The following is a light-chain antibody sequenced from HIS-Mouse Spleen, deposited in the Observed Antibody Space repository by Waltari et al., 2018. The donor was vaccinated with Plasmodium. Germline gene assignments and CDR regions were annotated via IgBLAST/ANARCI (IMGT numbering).Light chain of an antibody. CDR3: SSYAGSNNLV. CDR2: EVS. V-gene: IGLV2-8*01. J-gene: IGLJ2*01. Sequence: QSALTQPPSASGSPGQSVTISCTGTSSDVGGYNYVSWYQQHPGKAPKLMIYEVSNRPSGVPARSSGAKSGNTASLTVSGLQAEDEADYYCSSYAGSNNLVFGGGTKLTVL. CDR1: SSDVGGYNY.